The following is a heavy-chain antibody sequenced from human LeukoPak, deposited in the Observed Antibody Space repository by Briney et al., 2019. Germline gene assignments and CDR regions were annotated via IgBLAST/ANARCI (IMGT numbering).Heavy chain of an antibody. CDR1: GFTFSSYA. Sequence: GGSLRLSCAASGFTFSSYAMHWVRQAPGKGLEWVAVISYDGSNKYYADSVKGRFTISRDNSKNTLYLQMNSLRAEDTAVYYCAKDAQWLVTENYFDYWGQGTLVTVSS. V-gene: IGHV3-30-3*01. D-gene: IGHD6-19*01. CDR2: ISYDGSNK. J-gene: IGHJ4*02. CDR3: AKDAQWLVTENYFDY.